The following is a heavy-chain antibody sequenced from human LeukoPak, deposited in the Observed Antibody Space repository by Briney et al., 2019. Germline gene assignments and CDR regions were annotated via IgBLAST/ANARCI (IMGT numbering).Heavy chain of an antibody. D-gene: IGHD3-10*01. CDR3: ARWSGEPPNFDY. J-gene: IGHJ4*02. CDR1: GFTFSSYA. V-gene: IGHV3-23*01. Sequence: GGSLRLSCAASGFTFSSYAVSWVRQASGKGLEWVSAISGGGGDTFFADSVKGRFSISRDNSKNRVFLQMNSLRAEDTAMYYCARWSGEPPNFDYWGQGTLVTVSS. CDR2: ISGGGGDT.